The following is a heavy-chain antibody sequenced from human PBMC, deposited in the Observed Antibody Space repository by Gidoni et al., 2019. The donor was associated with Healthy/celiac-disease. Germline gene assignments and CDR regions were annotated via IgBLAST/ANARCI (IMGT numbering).Heavy chain of an antibody. CDR3: ARDRSVTDAFDI. D-gene: IGHD2-21*02. J-gene: IGHJ3*02. Sequence: QVQLVESGGGVVQPGRSLRLSCAASGFTFSSYGMHWVRQAPGKGLEWVAVIWYDGGNKYYADSVKGRFTISRDNSKNTLYLQMNSLRAEDTAVYYCARDRSVTDAFDIWGQGTMVTVSS. CDR2: IWYDGGNK. V-gene: IGHV3-33*01. CDR1: GFTFSSYG.